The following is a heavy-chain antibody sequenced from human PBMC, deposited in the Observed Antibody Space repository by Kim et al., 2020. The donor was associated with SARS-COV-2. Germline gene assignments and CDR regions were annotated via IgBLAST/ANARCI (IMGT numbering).Heavy chain of an antibody. CDR3: ARVPPKQWLVRWFDP. V-gene: IGHV1-18*01. D-gene: IGHD6-19*01. J-gene: IGHJ5*02. Sequence: QKLQGRVTMTTDTSTRTAYMELRSLRSDDTAVYYCARVPPKQWLVRWFDPWGQGTLVTVSS.